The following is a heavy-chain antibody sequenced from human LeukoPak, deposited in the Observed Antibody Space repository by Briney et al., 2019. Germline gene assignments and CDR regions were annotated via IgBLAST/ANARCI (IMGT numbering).Heavy chain of an antibody. CDR3: ARDTYYDSSGYYSDAFDI. CDR1: GFTVSSNY. J-gene: IGHJ3*02. D-gene: IGHD3-22*01. Sequence: GGSLRLSCAASGFTVSSNYMSWVRQAPGKGLEWVSVIYSGSSTYYADSVKGRFNISRDISKNSLYLQMNSLRAEDTAVYYCARDTYYDSSGYYSDAFDIWGQGTMVTVSS. V-gene: IGHV3-66*01. CDR2: IYSGSST.